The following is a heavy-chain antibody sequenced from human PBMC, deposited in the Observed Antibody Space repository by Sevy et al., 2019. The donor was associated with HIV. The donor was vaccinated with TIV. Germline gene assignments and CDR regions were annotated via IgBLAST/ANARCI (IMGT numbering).Heavy chain of an antibody. Sequence: GGSLRLSCTASGFTFSSAWMSWVRQAPGKGLEWVGRIKSELDGGAIDYAAPVKGRFSISREDLKNTVYLQMNSLKTEDTGVYYCITDPAYRGYDEEVINYYFYGMDVWGQGTTVTVSS. CDR2: IKSELDGGAI. V-gene: IGHV3-15*01. D-gene: IGHD5-12*01. CDR1: GFTFSSAW. J-gene: IGHJ6*02. CDR3: ITDPAYRGYDEEVINYYFYGMDV.